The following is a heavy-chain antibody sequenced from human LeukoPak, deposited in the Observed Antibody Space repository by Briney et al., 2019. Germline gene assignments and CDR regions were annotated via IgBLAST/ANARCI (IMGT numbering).Heavy chain of an antibody. V-gene: IGHV3-74*01. J-gene: IGHJ3*02. Sequence: PGGSLRLSCAASGFTFSSYWMHWVRQAPGKGLVWVSRINTDGSSTSYADSVKGRFTISRDNAKNTLYLQMNSLRAEDTAVYYCARVTIFGVVDDAFDIWGQGTMVTVSS. CDR3: ARVTIFGVVDDAFDI. CDR2: INTDGSST. CDR1: GFTFSSYW. D-gene: IGHD3-3*01.